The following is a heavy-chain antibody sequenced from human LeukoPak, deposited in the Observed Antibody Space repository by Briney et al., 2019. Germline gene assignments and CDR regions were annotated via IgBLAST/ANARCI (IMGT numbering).Heavy chain of an antibody. Sequence: GGSLRLSCAASGFTFRNYGMHWVRQAPGRGLEWVAFIRYDGSTEDYADSVKGRFTISRDNSKNTLYLQMNSLRAEDTAVYYCAKLGVGSTDYFDYWGQGTLVTVSS. V-gene: IGHV3-30*02. CDR3: AKLGVGSTDYFDY. J-gene: IGHJ4*02. CDR2: IRYDGSTE. CDR1: GFTFRNYG. D-gene: IGHD1-26*01.